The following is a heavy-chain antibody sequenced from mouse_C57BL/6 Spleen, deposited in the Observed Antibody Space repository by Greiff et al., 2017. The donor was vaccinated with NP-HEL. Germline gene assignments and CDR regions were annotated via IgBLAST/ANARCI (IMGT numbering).Heavy chain of an antibody. Sequence: QVQLQQPGAELVKPGASVKMSCKASGYTFTSYWITWVKQRPGQGLEWIGDIYPGSGSTNYNEKFKSKATLTVDTSSSTAYMQLSSLTSEDSAVYYCARWEDYDGDWYFDVWGTGTTVTVSS. J-gene: IGHJ1*03. CDR3: ARWEDYDGDWYFDV. V-gene: IGHV1-55*01. CDR2: IYPGSGST. CDR1: GYTFTSYW. D-gene: IGHD2-4*01.